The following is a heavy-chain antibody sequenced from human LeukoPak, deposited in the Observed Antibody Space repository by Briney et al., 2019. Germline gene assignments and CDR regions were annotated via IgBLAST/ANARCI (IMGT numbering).Heavy chain of an antibody. CDR2: IIPIFGTA. CDR3: ARDNYAGANWFDP. D-gene: IGHD1-7*01. V-gene: IGHV1-69*05. Sequence: ASVKVSCKASGGTFSSYFISWVRQAPGQGLEWMGGIIPIFGTANYAQKFQGRVTITTDESTSTAYMELSSLRSEDTAVYYCARDNYAGANWFDPWGQGTLVTVSS. CDR1: GGTFSSYF. J-gene: IGHJ5*02.